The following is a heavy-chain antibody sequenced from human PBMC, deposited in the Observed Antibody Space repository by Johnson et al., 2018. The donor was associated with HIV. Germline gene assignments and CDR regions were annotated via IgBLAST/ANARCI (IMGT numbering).Heavy chain of an antibody. V-gene: IGHV3-11*01. CDR1: GFTFSDYY. CDR3: AREEEWELTLVGVGAFDI. J-gene: IGHJ3*02. Sequence: QVQLVESGGGLVKPGGSLRLSCAASGFTFSDYYMSWIRQAPGTGLEWVSYISSSGSTIYYADSVKGRFTISRDNAKNSLYLQMNSLRAEDTAVYYCAREEEWELTLVGVGAFDIWGQGTMVTVSS. D-gene: IGHD1-26*01. CDR2: ISSSGSTI.